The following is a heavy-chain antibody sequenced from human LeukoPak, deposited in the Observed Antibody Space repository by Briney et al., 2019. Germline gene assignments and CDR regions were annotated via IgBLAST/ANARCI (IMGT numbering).Heavy chain of an antibody. D-gene: IGHD3-22*01. CDR1: GFTFTTYW. CDR3: AREGVYYYDSSGYSPDAFDI. V-gene: IGHV3-48*04. J-gene: IGHJ3*02. Sequence: GGSLRLSCAASGFTFTTYWMSWVRQVPGKGLEWVSYISSSSSTIYYADSVKGRFTISRDNAKNSLYLQMNSLRAEDTAVYCCAREGVYYYDSSGYSPDAFDIWGQGTMVTVSS. CDR2: ISSSSSTI.